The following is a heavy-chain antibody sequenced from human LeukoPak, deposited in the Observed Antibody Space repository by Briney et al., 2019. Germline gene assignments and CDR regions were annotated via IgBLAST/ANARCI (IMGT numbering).Heavy chain of an antibody. V-gene: IGHV3-23*01. D-gene: IGHD3-22*01. CDR2: ISGSGDST. CDR1: GFTFSSYA. J-gene: IGHJ4*02. CDR3: AKALRITMIPHSFDD. Sequence: GGSLRLSCAASGFTFSSYAMSWVRQAPGKGLEWVSAISGSGDSTYYADSVKGRFTISRDNSKNTLYLKMNSLRAEDTAVYYCAKALRITMIPHSFDDWGQGTLVTVSS.